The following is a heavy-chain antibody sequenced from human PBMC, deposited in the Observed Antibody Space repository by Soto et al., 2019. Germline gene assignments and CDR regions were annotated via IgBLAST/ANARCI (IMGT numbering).Heavy chain of an antibody. D-gene: IGHD6-6*01. J-gene: IGHJ6*02. Sequence: GGSLRLSCAASGFTFSSYAMHWVRQAPGKGLEWVAVISYDGSNKYYADSVKGRFTISRDNSKNTLYLQMNSLRAEDTAVYDCARDINGYSSSSGLRGYGMDVWGQGTTVTVSS. CDR1: GFTFSSYA. V-gene: IGHV3-30-3*01. CDR2: ISYDGSNK. CDR3: ARDINGYSSSSGLRGYGMDV.